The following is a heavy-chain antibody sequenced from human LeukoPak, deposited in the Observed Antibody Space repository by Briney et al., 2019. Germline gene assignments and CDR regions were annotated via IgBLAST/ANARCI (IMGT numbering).Heavy chain of an antibody. CDR1: GGSFSGYY. Sequence: SETLSLTCAVYGGSFSGYYWSWIRQPPGKGLEWIGEINHSGSTNYNPSLKSRVTISVDTSKNQFSLRLKSVTAADTAVYYCARMSTAKYDVWSGYYTASWFDPWGQGALVTVSS. CDR2: INHSGST. CDR3: ARMSTAKYDVWSGYYTASWFDP. V-gene: IGHV4-34*01. D-gene: IGHD3-3*01. J-gene: IGHJ5*02.